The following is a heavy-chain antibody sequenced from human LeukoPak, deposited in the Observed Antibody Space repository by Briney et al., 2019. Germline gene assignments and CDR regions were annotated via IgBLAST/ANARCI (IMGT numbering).Heavy chain of an antibody. V-gene: IGHV4-61*01. J-gene: IGHJ4*02. CDR2: IYYSGST. CDR3: ARDLYGAFDY. Sequence: SQTLSLTCTVSGGSISSGSYYWSWIRQPPGKGLEWIGYIYYSGSTNYNPSLKSRVTISVDTSKNQFSLKLSSVTAADTAVYYCARDLYGAFDYWGQGTLVTVSS. CDR1: GGSISSGSYY. D-gene: IGHD4-17*01.